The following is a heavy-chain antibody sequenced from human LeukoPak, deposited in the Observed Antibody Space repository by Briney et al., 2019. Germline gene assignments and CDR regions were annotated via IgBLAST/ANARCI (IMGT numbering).Heavy chain of an antibody. CDR1: GGSFSGYY. CDR3: VTYYYGSSAPKRNY. CDR2: INHSGST. D-gene: IGHD3-22*01. Sequence: SETLSLTCAVYGGSFSGYYWSWIRQPPGKGLEWIGEINHSGSTNYSPSLRSRVTISGDTSKKQFSLKLSSVTAADTAVYYCVTYYYGSSAPKRNYWGQGILVTVSS. J-gene: IGHJ4*02. V-gene: IGHV4-34*01.